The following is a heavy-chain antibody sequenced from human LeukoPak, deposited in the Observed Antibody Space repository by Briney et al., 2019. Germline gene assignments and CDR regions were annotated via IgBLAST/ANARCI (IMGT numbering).Heavy chain of an antibody. V-gene: IGHV4-34*01. J-gene: IGHJ6*03. CDR2: INHSGST. CDR3: TRGLTYCSGGSCYSYYYMDV. Sequence: PSETLSLTCAVYGGSFSGYYWTWIRQPPGKGLEWIGEINHSGSTNYNPSLKSRVTISVDTSKNQFSLKLSSVTAADTAVYYCTRGLTYCSGGSCYSYYYMDVWGKGTTVTVSS. CDR1: GGSFSGYY. D-gene: IGHD2-15*01.